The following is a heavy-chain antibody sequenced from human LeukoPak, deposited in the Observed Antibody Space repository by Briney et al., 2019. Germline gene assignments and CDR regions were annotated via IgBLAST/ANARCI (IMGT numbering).Heavy chain of an antibody. Sequence: ASVKVSCKASGYTFTSYAMHWVRQAPGQRPEWMGWINAGNGNTKYSQKFQGRVTITRDTSASTAYMELSSLRSEDTAVYYCARDYDYVWGSYRYSFDYWGQGTLVTVSS. J-gene: IGHJ4*02. CDR3: ARDYDYVWGSYRYSFDY. CDR1: GYTFTSYA. CDR2: INAGNGNT. D-gene: IGHD3-16*02. V-gene: IGHV1-3*01.